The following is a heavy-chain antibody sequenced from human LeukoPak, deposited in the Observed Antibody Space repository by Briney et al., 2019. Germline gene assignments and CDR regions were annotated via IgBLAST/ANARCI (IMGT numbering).Heavy chain of an antibody. J-gene: IGHJ2*01. CDR1: GYSISSGYY. D-gene: IGHD1-14*01. Sequence: SETLSLTCTVSGYSISSGYYWGWIRQPPGRGLEWIGSICHSGSTYYNPSLKSRVTVSVDTSKNQFSLKLSSVTAADTAVYYCARVPTNWYFDLWGRGTLVTVSS. CDR2: ICHSGST. CDR3: ARVPTNWYFDL. V-gene: IGHV4-38-2*02.